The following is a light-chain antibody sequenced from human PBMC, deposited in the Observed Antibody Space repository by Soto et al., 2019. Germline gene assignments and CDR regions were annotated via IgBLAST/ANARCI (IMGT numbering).Light chain of an antibody. CDR2: GAS. CDR3: QQSYRTPT. Sequence: DIPMTQSPSSLSASVRDRVTITCRASQSISASLNWYQQKPGKAPKLLIYGASTLQSGVPSRFSGSGSGTDYTLTISSLQPEDFATYYCQQSYRTPTFGQGTRLEIK. V-gene: IGKV1-39*01. CDR1: QSISAS. J-gene: IGKJ5*01.